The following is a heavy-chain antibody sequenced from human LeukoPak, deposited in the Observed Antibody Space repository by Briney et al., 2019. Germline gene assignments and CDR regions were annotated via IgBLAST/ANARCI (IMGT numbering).Heavy chain of an antibody. CDR1: GFTFSSYA. D-gene: IGHD6-13*01. J-gene: IGHJ4*02. CDR2: ISGSGDTT. V-gene: IGHV3-23*01. CDR3: GRAPSSSWHNFDY. Sequence: GGSLRLSCAASGFTFSSYAMTWVRQAPGKGLEWVSAISGSGDTTYYADSVKGRFTISRDNSKNTLNLQMNSLRAEDTAVYYCGRAPSSSWHNFDYWGQGTLVTVSS.